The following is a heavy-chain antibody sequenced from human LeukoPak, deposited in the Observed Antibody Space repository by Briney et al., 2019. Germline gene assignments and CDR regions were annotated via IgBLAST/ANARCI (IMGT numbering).Heavy chain of an antibody. CDR1: GFTFSSYS. J-gene: IGHJ4*02. D-gene: IGHD6-6*01. Sequence: GGSLRLSCVAPGFTFSSYSMNWVRQAPGKGLEWVSYISSSSTIYYADSVKGRFTISRDNAKNSLYLQMNSLRAEDTAVYYCASGSIAKIAARAFDYWGQGTLVTVSS. V-gene: IGHV3-48*01. CDR2: ISSSSTI. CDR3: ASGSIAKIAARAFDY.